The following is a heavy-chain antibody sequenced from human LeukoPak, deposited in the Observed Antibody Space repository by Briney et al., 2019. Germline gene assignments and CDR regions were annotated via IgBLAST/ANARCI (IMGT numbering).Heavy chain of an antibody. Sequence: GGSLRLSCAASGFTFSSYWMSWVRQAPGKGLEWVANIKQDGSEKHYVDSVKGRFTISRDNAKNSLYLQMNSLRAEDTAVYYCARDLSAPWLFDEYFQHWGQGTLVTVSS. CDR2: IKQDGSEK. D-gene: IGHD3-22*01. CDR1: GFTFSSYW. CDR3: ARDLSAPWLFDEYFQH. J-gene: IGHJ1*01. V-gene: IGHV3-7*01.